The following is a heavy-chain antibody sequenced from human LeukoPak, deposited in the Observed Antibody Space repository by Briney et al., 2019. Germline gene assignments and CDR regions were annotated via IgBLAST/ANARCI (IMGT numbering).Heavy chain of an antibody. CDR2: IIPIFGTA. J-gene: IGHJ4*02. V-gene: IGHV1-69*06. Sequence: SVKVSCKASGGTFSSYAISWVRQAPGQGLEWMGGIIPIFGTANYAQKFQGRVTMTEDTSTDTAYMELSSLRSEDTAVYYCATDLHPNYSNFDYWGQGTLVTVSS. CDR1: GGTFSSYA. CDR3: ATDLHPNYSNFDY. D-gene: IGHD4-11*01.